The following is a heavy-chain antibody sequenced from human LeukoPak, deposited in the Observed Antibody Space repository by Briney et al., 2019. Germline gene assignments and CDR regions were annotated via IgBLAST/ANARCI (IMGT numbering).Heavy chain of an antibody. Sequence: SETLSLTCTVSGGSISSSSYYWGWIRQPPGKGLEWIGSIFYSGSTYYNPSLKNRVTISVDTSKNQFSLKLSSVTAADTAVYYCARQPGYYYYYMDVWGKGTTVTVSS. D-gene: IGHD1-14*01. CDR3: ARQPGYYYYYMDV. CDR1: GGSISSSSYY. J-gene: IGHJ6*03. V-gene: IGHV4-39*01. CDR2: IFYSGST.